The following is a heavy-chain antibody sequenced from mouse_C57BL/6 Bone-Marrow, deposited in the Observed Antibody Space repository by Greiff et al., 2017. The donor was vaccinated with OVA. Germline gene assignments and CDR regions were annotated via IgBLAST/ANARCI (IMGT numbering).Heavy chain of an antibody. Sequence: QVQLQQSGPELVKPGASVKISCKASGYAFSSSWMNWVKQRPGKGLEWIGRIYPGDGDTNYNGKFQGTAPLTADKSSSTAYMQLSSLTSEDSAVYFCASLYYYGSSCRTYFDYWGQGTTLTVSS. CDR2: IYPGDGDT. CDR1: GYAFSSSW. J-gene: IGHJ2*01. D-gene: IGHD1-1*01. V-gene: IGHV1-82*01. CDR3: ASLYYYGSSCRTYFDY.